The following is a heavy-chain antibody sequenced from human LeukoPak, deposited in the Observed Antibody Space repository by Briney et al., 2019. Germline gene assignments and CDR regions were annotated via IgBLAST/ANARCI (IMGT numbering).Heavy chain of an antibody. CDR2: ISGSGGST. CDR1: GFTFSSYA. CDR3: AKSQTWIQLWTPDAFDI. J-gene: IGHJ3*02. V-gene: IGHV3-23*01. D-gene: IGHD5-18*01. Sequence: GGSLRLSCAASGFTFSSYAMSWVRQAPGKGLEGVSAISGSGGSTYYADSVKGRFTISRDNSKNTLYLQMNSLRAEDTAVYYCAKSQTWIQLWTPDAFDIWGQGTMVTVSS.